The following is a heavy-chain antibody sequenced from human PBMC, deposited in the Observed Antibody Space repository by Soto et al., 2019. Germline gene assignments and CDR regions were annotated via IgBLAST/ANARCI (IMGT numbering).Heavy chain of an antibody. D-gene: IGHD2-2*01. Sequence: ASVKVSCKVSGYTLTELSMHWVRQAPGKGLEWMGGFDPEGGETIYAQKFQGRVTMTEDTSTDTAYMELSSLRSEDTAVYYCATGYCSSTSCYDWFDPWGQGTLVTVSS. CDR3: ATGYCSSTSCYDWFDP. CDR2: FDPEGGET. V-gene: IGHV1-24*01. CDR1: GYTLTELS. J-gene: IGHJ5*02.